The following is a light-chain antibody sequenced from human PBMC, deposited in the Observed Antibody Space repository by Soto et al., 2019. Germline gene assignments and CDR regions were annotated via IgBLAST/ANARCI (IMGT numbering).Light chain of an antibody. J-gene: IGKJ1*01. CDR3: QQYGRSPRT. CDR1: QSVSNNY. V-gene: IGKV3-20*01. CDR2: GAS. Sequence: EIVLTQSPGTLSLSPGERATLSCRASQSVSNNYLAWYQQKPGQAPRLLMYGASSRATGIPDRFSGSGSGTDFTLTISRLEPEDFAVYYCQQYGRSPRTFGQGTKVDIK.